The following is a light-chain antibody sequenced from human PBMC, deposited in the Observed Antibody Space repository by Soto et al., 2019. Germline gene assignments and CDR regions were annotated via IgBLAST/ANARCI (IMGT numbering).Light chain of an antibody. CDR2: AAS. Sequence: DLQMTQSPSSLSASVGDRVTITCRASQDISSWLAWYQQKPEKAPKSLIYAASSLQRGVPSRFSGSGSGTYFTLSIRSLQPEDFATYYCQQYNSYPCTFGQGTKLEIK. J-gene: IGKJ2*02. V-gene: IGKV1D-16*01. CDR3: QQYNSYPCT. CDR1: QDISSW.